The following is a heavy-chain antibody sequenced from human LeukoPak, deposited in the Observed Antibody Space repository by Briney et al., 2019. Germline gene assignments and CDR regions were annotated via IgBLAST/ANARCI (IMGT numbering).Heavy chain of an antibody. J-gene: IGHJ4*02. Sequence: GGSLRLSCAASGFTLDDYGMSWVRQAPGKGLEWVSGINWNGGSTSYADSVKGRFTISRDNAKNSLYLQMNSLRAEDTALYYCARDRDIVVEKGVDYWGQGTLVTVSS. CDR2: INWNGGST. CDR3: ARDRDIVVEKGVDY. V-gene: IGHV3-20*04. CDR1: GFTLDDYG. D-gene: IGHD2-15*01.